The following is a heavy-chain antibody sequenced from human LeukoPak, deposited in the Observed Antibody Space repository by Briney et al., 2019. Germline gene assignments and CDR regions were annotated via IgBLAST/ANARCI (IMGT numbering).Heavy chain of an antibody. J-gene: IGHJ5*02. D-gene: IGHD6-13*01. Sequence: GGSLRLSCAASGFTFSTYWMTCVRQAPGKGLEWVANIKQDGSAKYYVDSLRGRFSISRDNVKNSLFLQMNSLSAEDTAVYYCARDAPQVPAAGVLASWGQGTLVTVSS. CDR1: GFTFSTYW. CDR3: ARDAPQVPAAGVLAS. V-gene: IGHV3-7*01. CDR2: IKQDGSAK.